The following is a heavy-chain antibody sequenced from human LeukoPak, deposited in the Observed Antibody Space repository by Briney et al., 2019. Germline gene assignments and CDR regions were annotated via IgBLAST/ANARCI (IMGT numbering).Heavy chain of an antibody. CDR3: ARARDGYNSGFDY. CDR1: GFTVSNNY. CDR2: IYSGGYT. D-gene: IGHD5-24*01. J-gene: IGHJ4*02. Sequence: PGGSLRLSCAASGFTVSNNYMTWVRQAPGKGLDWVSVIYSGGYTYYADSVRGRFTISRDTSKNTLYLQMNSLRAEDTAVYYCARARDGYNSGFDYWGQGPLVTVSS. V-gene: IGHV3-53*01.